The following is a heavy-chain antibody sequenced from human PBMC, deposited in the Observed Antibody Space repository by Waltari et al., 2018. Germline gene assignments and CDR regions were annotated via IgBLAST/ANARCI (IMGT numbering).Heavy chain of an antibody. D-gene: IGHD2-21*01. CDR2: INHSGST. CDR3: ARDHIVVVASYAFDI. V-gene: IGHV4-34*01. CDR1: GGSFSGYY. J-gene: IGHJ3*02. Sequence: QVQLQQWCAGLLKPSETLSLTCAVYGGSFSGYYWSWIRQPPGKGLEWIGEINHSGSTNYNPSLKSRVTISVDTSKNQFSLKLSSVTAADTAVYYCARDHIVVVASYAFDIWGQGTMVTVSS.